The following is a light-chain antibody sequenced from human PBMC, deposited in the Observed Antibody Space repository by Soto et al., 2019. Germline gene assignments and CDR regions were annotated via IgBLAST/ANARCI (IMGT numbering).Light chain of an antibody. CDR3: QQYNNWPPIT. V-gene: IGKV3-15*01. J-gene: IGKJ3*01. CDR1: QSLDRN. Sequence: VLTQSPGTLSLSPGDRATLSCRASQSLDRNSLAWYQQKPGQAPRLLIYGASTRATGIPARFSGSGSGTEFTLTISSLQSEDFAVYYCQQYNNWPPITFGPGTKVDIK. CDR2: GAS.